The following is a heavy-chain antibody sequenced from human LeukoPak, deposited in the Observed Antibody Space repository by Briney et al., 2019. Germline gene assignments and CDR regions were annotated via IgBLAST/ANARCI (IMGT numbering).Heavy chain of an antibody. CDR1: DYSISSGYN. V-gene: IGHV4-38-2*02. CDR2: IYHSGST. Sequence: PSETLSLTCTVSDYSISSGYNWSWIRPSPGKGVEWIGTIYHSGSTYYNPSLKRRVTISVDTSKNQFSLKLSSVTAADTAVYYCARGVARSSKFHFSYYFDYWGQGTLVTVAS. J-gene: IGHJ4*02. D-gene: IGHD6-6*01. CDR3: ARGVARSSKFHFSYYFDY.